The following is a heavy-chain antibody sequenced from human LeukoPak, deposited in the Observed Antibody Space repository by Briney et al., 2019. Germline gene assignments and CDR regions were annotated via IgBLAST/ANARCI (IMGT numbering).Heavy chain of an antibody. V-gene: IGHV4-34*01. J-gene: IGHJ4*02. CDR2: INHSGST. Sequence: PSETLSLTCAVYGWSLSGYYWSWIRQPPGKGLEWIGEINHSGSTNYNPSLKSRVTISVDTSKNQFSLKLSSVTAADTAVYYCARDKLTTNSYGYYYFDYWGQGTLVTVSS. CDR1: GWSLSGYY. CDR3: ARDKLTTNSYGYYYFDY. D-gene: IGHD5-18*01.